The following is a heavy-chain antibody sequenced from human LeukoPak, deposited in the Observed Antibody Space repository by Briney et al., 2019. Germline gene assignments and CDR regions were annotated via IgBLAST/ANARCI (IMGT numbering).Heavy chain of an antibody. CDR2: ISSGGNTR. D-gene: IGHD2-21*01. CDR3: AWGGIAAFDS. V-gene: IGHV3-11*04. Sequence: GGSLRLSCAASGSTFSDYYMSWIRQAPGKGLEWVAYISSGGNTRYYADSVKGRFTISRDNAKNSLYLQMNSLRAEDTAVYYCAWGGIAAFDSWGQGTLVTVSS. CDR1: GSTFSDYY. J-gene: IGHJ4*02.